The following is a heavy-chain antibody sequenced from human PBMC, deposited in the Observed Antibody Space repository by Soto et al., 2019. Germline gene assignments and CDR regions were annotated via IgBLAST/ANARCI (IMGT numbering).Heavy chain of an antibody. CDR2: TYYRSKWYY. CDR3: ARGEQYSGRIFDY. CDR1: GDSVSSNSAG. J-gene: IGHJ4*01. Sequence: SHTLSLTCAITGDSVSSNSAGWSWVRQSPSRGLEWLGRTYYRSKWYYEYAVSVRGRITINPDTSKNQYSLQLNSVTPEDTAVYFCARGEQYSGRIFDYCGQGTPVTVSS. V-gene: IGHV6-1*01. D-gene: IGHD1-26*01.